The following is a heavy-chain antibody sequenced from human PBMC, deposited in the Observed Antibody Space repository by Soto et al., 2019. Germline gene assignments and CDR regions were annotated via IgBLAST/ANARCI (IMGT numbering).Heavy chain of an antibody. D-gene: IGHD3-9*01. V-gene: IGHV3-9*01. Sequence: GGSLRLSCAASGFTFDDYAMHWVRQAPGQGLEWVSGISWNSGSIAYADSVEGRFTISRDKAKNSLYLQMDSLRAEDTALYYCAKDTEYDILTGYPTFHYWGQGTLVTVSS. CDR2: ISWNSGSI. CDR3: AKDTEYDILTGYPTFHY. CDR1: GFTFDDYA. J-gene: IGHJ4*02.